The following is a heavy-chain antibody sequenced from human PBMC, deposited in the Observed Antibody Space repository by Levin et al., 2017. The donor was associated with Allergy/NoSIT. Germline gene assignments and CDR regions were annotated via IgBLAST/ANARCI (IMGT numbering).Heavy chain of an antibody. CDR2: IDSATTAI. D-gene: IGHD5/OR15-5a*01. CDR3: ARDMYTTGWAYYYAMDV. V-gene: IGHV3-48*02. Sequence: GESLKISCVASGFTFSSYSMNWVRQAPGKGLEWISYIDSATTAIYYADSVKGRFTISRDNAQNSLHLQMNSLRDEDMAVYYCARDMYTTGWAYYYAMDVWGQGTSVTVSS. J-gene: IGHJ6*02. CDR1: GFTFSSYS.